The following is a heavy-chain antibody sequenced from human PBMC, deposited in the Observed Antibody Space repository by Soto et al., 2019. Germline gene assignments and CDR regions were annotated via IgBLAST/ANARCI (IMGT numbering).Heavy chain of an antibody. CDR2: INTNTGNP. D-gene: IGHD6-13*01. J-gene: IGHJ6*02. CDR1: GYTFTSYA. Sequence: ASVKVSCKASGYTFTSYAMNWVRQAPGQGLEWMGWINTNTGNPTYAQGFTGRFVFSLDTSVSTAYLQICSLKAEDTAVYYCARGNSSSWYGIYYYYGMDVWGQGTTVTV. CDR3: ARGNSSSWYGIYYYYGMDV. V-gene: IGHV7-4-1*01.